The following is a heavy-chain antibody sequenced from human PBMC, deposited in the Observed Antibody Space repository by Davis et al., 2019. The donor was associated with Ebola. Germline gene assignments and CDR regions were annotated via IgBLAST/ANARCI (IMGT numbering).Heavy chain of an antibody. V-gene: IGHV3-48*04. J-gene: IGHJ3*01. CDR1: GFTFRSYS. D-gene: IGHD3-22*01. CDR3: ARDAYYYDSSGHLADVVFDV. Sequence: GESLKISCAASGFTFRSYSMNWVRQAPGKGLEWVSYISSRSSTTKYADSVKGRFTISRDNAKNSLDLQMNSLRAEDTAVYYCARDAYYYDSSGHLADVVFDVWGQGTVVTVSS. CDR2: ISSRSSTT.